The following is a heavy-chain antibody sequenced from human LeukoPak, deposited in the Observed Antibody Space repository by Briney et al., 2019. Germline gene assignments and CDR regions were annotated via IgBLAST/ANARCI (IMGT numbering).Heavy chain of an antibody. J-gene: IGHJ6*02. CDR2: ISSSGSTI. CDR3: ARDPVRSSAYGMDV. CDR1: GFTFSDYY. D-gene: IGHD2-2*01. Sequence: GGSLRLSCAASGFTFSDYYMSWIRQAPGKGLEWVSYISSSGSTIYYADSVKGRFTISRDNAKNSLYLQMNSLRAEDTAVYYCARDPVRSSAYGMDVWGQGTTVTVSS. V-gene: IGHV3-11*01.